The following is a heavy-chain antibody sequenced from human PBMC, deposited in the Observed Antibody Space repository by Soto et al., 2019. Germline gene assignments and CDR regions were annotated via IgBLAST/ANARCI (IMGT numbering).Heavy chain of an antibody. CDR1: GYSISSGYY. V-gene: IGHV4-38-2*01. CDR2: IYHSGST. Sequence: SETLSLTCAVSGYSISSGYYWGWIRQPPGKGLEWIGSIYHSGSTYYNPSLKSRVTMSVDTSKNQFSLKLTSVTAADTAVYYCASQSTGYSVEVDSWGQGTLVTVSS. CDR3: ASQSTGYSVEVDS. J-gene: IGHJ4*02. D-gene: IGHD6-13*01.